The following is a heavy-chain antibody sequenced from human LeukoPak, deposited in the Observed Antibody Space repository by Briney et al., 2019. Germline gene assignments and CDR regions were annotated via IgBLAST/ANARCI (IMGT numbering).Heavy chain of an antibody. J-gene: IGHJ3*02. V-gene: IGHV4-59*01. CDR1: GGSISSYY. CDR2: IYYSGST. D-gene: IGHD1-26*01. Sequence: SETLSLTCTVSGGSISSYYWSWIRQPPGKGLEWIGYIYYSGSTNYNPSLKSRVTISVDTSKNQFSLKLSSETAADTAVYYCAGNKVVGATGFGTELGSFDIWGQGTKV. CDR3: AGNKVVGATGFGTELGSFDI.